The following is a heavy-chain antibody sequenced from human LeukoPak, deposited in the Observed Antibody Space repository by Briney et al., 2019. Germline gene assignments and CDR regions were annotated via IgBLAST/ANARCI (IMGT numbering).Heavy chain of an antibody. CDR3: ARLYYYYYYMDV. CDR1: GYSISSGYY. J-gene: IGHJ6*03. V-gene: IGHV4-38-2*02. Sequence: SETLSLTCTVSGYSISSGYYWGWIRQPPGEGLEWIGTIYYSGSTYYNPSLKSRVTISVDTSKNQFSLKLSSVTAADTAVYYCARLYYYYYYMDVWGKGTTVTISS. CDR2: IYYSGST.